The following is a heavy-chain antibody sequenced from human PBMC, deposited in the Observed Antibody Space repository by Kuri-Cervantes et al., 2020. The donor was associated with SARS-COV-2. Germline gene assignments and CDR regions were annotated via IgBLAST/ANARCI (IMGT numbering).Heavy chain of an antibody. J-gene: IGHJ6*02. CDR3: ARNMPQTWAGGMDV. CDR1: GCSIIDYY. D-gene: IGHD2-2*01. Sequence: ESLNIYCTVSGCSIIDYYWRWSRQPPGKGLESGGHIYSGRNANYNPSLNNRVTISVDTSNSQFSLRLTSVTAADTVIYCCARNMPQTWAGGMDVWGPGTTVTVSS. V-gene: IGHV4-59*01. CDR2: IYSGRNA.